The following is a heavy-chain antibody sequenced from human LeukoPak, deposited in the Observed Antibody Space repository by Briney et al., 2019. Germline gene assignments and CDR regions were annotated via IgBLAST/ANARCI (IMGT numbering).Heavy chain of an antibody. J-gene: IGHJ4*02. CDR3: ARDLSVGSYYDDYFDY. D-gene: IGHD1-26*01. CDR2: ISSSSYI. V-gene: IGHV3-21*01. CDR1: GFTFSSYS. Sequence: GSLRLSCAASGFTFSSYSMNWVRQAPGKGLEWVSSISSSSYIYYADSVKGRFTISRDNAKNSLYLQMNSLRAEDTAVYYCARDLSVGSYYDDYFDYWGQGTLVTVSS.